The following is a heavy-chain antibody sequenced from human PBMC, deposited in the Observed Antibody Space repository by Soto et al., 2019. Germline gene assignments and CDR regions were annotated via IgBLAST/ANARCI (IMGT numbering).Heavy chain of an antibody. CDR3: VRDRFTIFGVAENRFDT. Sequence: VQLVESGGGLVQPGGSLRLSCAASGFIVSNSYMSWVRQAPGKGLEWLSIIYSGASTYYARSVKGRFTISRDSSQNTIYLQMNSLGDDDTAVYYCVRDRFTIFGVAENRFDTWGQGTLVTVSS. CDR1: GFIVSNSY. CDR2: IYSGAST. D-gene: IGHD3-3*01. J-gene: IGHJ5*02. V-gene: IGHV3-66*01.